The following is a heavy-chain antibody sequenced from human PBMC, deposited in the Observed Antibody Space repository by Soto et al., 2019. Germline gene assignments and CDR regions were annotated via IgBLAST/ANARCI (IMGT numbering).Heavy chain of an antibody. CDR2: ITPSNGNT. CDR3: ARFRLCSGSTCYPSFGFDM. D-gene: IGHD2-15*01. V-gene: IGHV1-18*01. CDR1: GYTFSTHG. Sequence: QAQLVQSGPEVKKPGASVKVSCKASGYTFSTHGLSWVRQAPGQGLEWMGWITPSNGNTNYAQKLQGRLSLTTDTSTNTGYMEVRSLRSADTAVYYCARFRLCSGSTCYPSFGFDMWGQGTVVTVSS. J-gene: IGHJ3*02.